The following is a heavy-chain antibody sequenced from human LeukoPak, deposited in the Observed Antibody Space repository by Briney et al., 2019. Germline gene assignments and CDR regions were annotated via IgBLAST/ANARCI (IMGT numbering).Heavy chain of an antibody. J-gene: IGHJ5*02. CDR2: IYYSGST. V-gene: IGHV4-59*12. CDR3: ARGGRWFDP. CDR1: GGSISSYY. Sequence: PSETLSLTCTVSGGSISSYYWSWIRQPPGKGLEWIGYIYYSGSTNYNPSLKSRVTISVDTSKNQFSLKVTSVTAADTAVYYCARGGRWFDPWGQGTLVTVSS.